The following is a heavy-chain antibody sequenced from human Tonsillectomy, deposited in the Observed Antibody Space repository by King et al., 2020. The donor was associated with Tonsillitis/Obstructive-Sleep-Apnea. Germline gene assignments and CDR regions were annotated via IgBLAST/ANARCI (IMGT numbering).Heavy chain of an antibody. D-gene: IGHD3-3*01. CDR1: EFTFSSYA. Sequence: VQLVESGGSVVRPGRSLRLSCAASEFTFSSYAMHWVRQAPGKGLEWVAVISYDGSNKHYADSVKGRFTISRDNSKNTLYLQMNSLRAEDTAGYYCARDRGWSGYPSRDFDSWGQGTLVTVSS. CDR3: ARDRGWSGYPSRDFDS. V-gene: IGHV3-30*04. J-gene: IGHJ4*02. CDR2: ISYDGSNK.